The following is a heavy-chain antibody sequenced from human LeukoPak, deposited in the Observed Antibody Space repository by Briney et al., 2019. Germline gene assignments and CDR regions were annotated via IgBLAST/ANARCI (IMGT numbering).Heavy chain of an antibody. Sequence: GGSLRLSCAASGFTFSSYSMNWVRQAPGKGLEWVSYISSSSTIYYADSVKGRFTISRDDAKNSLYLQMNSLRAEDTAVYYCARVLSRRYFDYWGQGTLVTVSS. CDR2: ISSSSTI. V-gene: IGHV3-48*01. D-gene: IGHD3-16*02. CDR1: GFTFSSYS. J-gene: IGHJ4*02. CDR3: ARVLSRRYFDY.